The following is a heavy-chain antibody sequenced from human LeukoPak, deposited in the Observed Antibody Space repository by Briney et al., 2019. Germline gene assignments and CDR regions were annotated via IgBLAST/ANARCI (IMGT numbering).Heavy chain of an antibody. D-gene: IGHD2-2*01. J-gene: IGHJ4*02. Sequence: GGSLRLSCAASGFTFSSYGMHWVRQAPGKGLEWVAVIWYDGSNKYYADSVKGRFTISRDNSKNTLYLQMNSLRAEDTAVYYCARDQNYIVVVPSGYFDYWGQGTLVTVSS. CDR2: IWYDGSNK. V-gene: IGHV3-33*01. CDR1: GFTFSSYG. CDR3: ARDQNYIVVVPSGYFDY.